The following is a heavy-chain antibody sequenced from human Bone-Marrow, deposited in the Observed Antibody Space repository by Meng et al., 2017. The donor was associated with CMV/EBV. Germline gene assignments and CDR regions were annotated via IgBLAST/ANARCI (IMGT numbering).Heavy chain of an antibody. J-gene: IGHJ4*02. CDR2: ISSSSRNI. V-gene: IGHV3-21*01. CDR3: ARDRVPEPPLEWPQLWGEDF. D-gene: IGHD3-3*01. CDR1: GFTFNRYR. Sequence: GESLKISCAVSGFTFNRYRMNWVRQAPGKGLEWVSSISSSSRNIYYADSVRGRFTISRDNTKNSLYLQMNRLRVEDTAVYYCARDRVPEPPLEWPQLWGEDFWGQGTRVTVSS.